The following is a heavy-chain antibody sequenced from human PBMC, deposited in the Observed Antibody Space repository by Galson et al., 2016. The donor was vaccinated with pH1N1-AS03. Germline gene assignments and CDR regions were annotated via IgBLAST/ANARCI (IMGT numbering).Heavy chain of an antibody. CDR2: TSRSGGST. CDR3: AKDRNDYRLHYFSGSDV. D-gene: IGHD1-1*01. Sequence: SLRLSCATSGFTFTDFAVSWVRQAPGRGLEWVSATSRSGGSTYYAESVKGRFTISRDYSKNTVDLQMNSLRAEDTAVYYCAKDRNDYRLHYFSGSDVWGQGTTVIVSS. CDR1: GFTFTDFA. J-gene: IGHJ6*02. V-gene: IGHV3-23*01.